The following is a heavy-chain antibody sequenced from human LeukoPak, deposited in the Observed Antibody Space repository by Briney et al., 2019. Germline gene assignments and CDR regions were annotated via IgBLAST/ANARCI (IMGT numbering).Heavy chain of an antibody. V-gene: IGHV3-21*01. J-gene: IGHJ4*02. Sequence: GGSLRLSCAASGFTFSSYSMNWVRQARGKGLEWVSSISSSSSYIYYADSVKGRFTISRDNAKNSLYLQMNSLRAEDTAVYYCARDLGVVGATRAYYFDYWGQGTLVTVSS. D-gene: IGHD1-26*01. CDR1: GFTFSSYS. CDR3: ARDLGVVGATRAYYFDY. CDR2: ISSSSSYI.